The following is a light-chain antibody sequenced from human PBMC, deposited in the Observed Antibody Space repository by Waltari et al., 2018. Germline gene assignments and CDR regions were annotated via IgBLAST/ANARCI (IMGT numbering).Light chain of an antibody. V-gene: IGLV2-14*01. CDR2: DVT. Sequence: QSALTQPASVSGSPGQSITISCAGTSSDVGAYNFVSWYQQQPDKAPTLMLYDVTSRPSGVSNRFSGPKSGNTASLTISGLQAEDEADYYCNSYTSRGTHVFGTGTKVTVL. CDR1: SSDVGAYNF. J-gene: IGLJ1*01. CDR3: NSYTSRGTHV.